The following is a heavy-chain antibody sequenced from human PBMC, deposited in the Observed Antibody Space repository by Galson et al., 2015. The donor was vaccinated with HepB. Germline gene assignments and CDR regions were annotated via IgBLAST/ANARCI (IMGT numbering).Heavy chain of an antibody. Sequence: CAISGDSVSSNSAAWSWIRQSPSRGLEWLGRTYYRSKWYNDYAVSVKSRITINPDTSKNQFSLQLNSVTPEDTAVYYCARDLRSAFDIWGQGTMVTVSS. V-gene: IGHV6-1*01. CDR2: TYYRSKWYN. CDR3: ARDLRSAFDI. CDR1: GDSVSSNSAA. J-gene: IGHJ3*02.